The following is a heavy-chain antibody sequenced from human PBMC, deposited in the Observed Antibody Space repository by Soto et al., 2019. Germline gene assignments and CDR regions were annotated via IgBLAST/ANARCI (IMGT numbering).Heavy chain of an antibody. D-gene: IGHD1-1*01. CDR1: GYTFTSYG. CDR2: ISAYNGNT. J-gene: IGHJ6*02. V-gene: IGHV1-18*01. CDR3: AGKRTDPHYYYGMDV. Sequence: QVQLVQSGAEVKKPGASVKVSCKASGYTFTSYGISWVRQAPGQGLEWMGWISAYNGNTNYAQKLQGRVTMTTDTSXXTAYMELRSLRSDDTAVYYCAGKRTDPHYYYGMDVWGQGTTVTVSS.